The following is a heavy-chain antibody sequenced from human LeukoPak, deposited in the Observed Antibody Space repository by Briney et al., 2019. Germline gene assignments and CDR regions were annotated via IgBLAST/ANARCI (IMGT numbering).Heavy chain of an antibody. Sequence: SETLSLTCTISGGSVSDYYWSWIRQSPGKGLEWIGYIYHTGSTSYSPSLKSRVTISADTSQNQFSLKLSSVTAADTAVYYCARGWSQYFDYWGQGTLVTVSS. CDR2: IYHTGST. V-gene: IGHV4-59*02. CDR3: ARGWSQYFDY. CDR1: GGSVSDYY. J-gene: IGHJ4*02. D-gene: IGHD3-3*01.